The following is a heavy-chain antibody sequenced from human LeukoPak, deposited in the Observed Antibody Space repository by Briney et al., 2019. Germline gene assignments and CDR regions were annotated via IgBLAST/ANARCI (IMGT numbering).Heavy chain of an antibody. D-gene: IGHD1-7*01. CDR1: GGSISSDGYY. CDR2: IYHSGST. V-gene: IGHV4-30-2*01. CDR3: ARDHNWNYGD. J-gene: IGHJ4*02. Sequence: SQTLSLTCTVSGGSISSDGYYWSWTRQPPGKGLEFIGNIYHSGSTYYNTSLKSRVTISIDRSRNQFSLELSSVTAADTAVYYCARDHNWNYGDWGQGTLVTVSS.